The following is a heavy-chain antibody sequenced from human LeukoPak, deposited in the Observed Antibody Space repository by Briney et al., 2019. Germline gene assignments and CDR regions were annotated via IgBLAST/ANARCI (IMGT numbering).Heavy chain of an antibody. CDR2: INHSGST. CDR3: AFGAGWELRFDP. CDR1: GGSFSGYY. Sequence: SETLSLTCAVYGGSFSGYYWSWIRQPPGKGLEWIGEINHSGSTNYNPSLKSRVTISVDTSKNQFPLKLSSVTAADTAVYYCAFGAGWELRFDPWGQGILVTVSS. V-gene: IGHV4-34*01. J-gene: IGHJ5*02. D-gene: IGHD3-10*01.